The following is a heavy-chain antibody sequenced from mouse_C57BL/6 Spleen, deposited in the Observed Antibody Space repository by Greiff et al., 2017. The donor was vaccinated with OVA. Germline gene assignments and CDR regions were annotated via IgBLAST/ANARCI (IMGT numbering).Heavy chain of an antibody. CDR2: IDPEDGET. CDR1: GFNITDYY. CDR3: TRWDWAWFAY. Sequence: EVKLVESGAELVKPGASVKLSCTASGFNITDYYMHWVKQRTEQGLEWIGRIDPEDGETKYAPKFQGKATITAATSSNTAYLQLSSLTSEDTACYYCTRWDWAWFAYWGQGTLVTVSA. D-gene: IGHD4-1*01. V-gene: IGHV14-2*01. J-gene: IGHJ3*01.